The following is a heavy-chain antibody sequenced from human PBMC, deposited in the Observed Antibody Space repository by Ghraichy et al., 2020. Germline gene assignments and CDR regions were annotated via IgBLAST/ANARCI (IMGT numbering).Heavy chain of an antibody. D-gene: IGHD5-12*01. Sequence: GGSLRLSCTASGFNFGDYALNWFRQAPGKGLEWVGFIRSEAYGGTTEYAASVKGRFTVARDDYKNIAYLQMNSLKTEDTDVYFCTRVQHSGYDFSALYIWGQGTMVTVSS. CDR2: IRSEAYGGTT. CDR1: GFNFGDYA. J-gene: IGHJ3*02. V-gene: IGHV3-49*03. CDR3: TRVQHSGYDFSALYI.